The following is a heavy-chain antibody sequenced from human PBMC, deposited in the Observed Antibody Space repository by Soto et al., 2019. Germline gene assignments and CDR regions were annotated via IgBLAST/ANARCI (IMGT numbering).Heavy chain of an antibody. CDR1: GYTFTSYA. Sequence: SVKVSCKASGYTFTSYAISWVRQAPGQGLEWMGGIIPIFGTANYAQKFQGRVTITADESTSTAYMELSSLRSEDTAVYYCARDPPTYYYDSSVRYGMDVWGQGTTVTVSS. D-gene: IGHD3-22*01. CDR3: ARDPPTYYYDSSVRYGMDV. CDR2: IIPIFGTA. V-gene: IGHV1-69*13. J-gene: IGHJ6*02.